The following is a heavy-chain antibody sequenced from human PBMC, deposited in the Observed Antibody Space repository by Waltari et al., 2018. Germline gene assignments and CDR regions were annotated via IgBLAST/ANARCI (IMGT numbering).Heavy chain of an antibody. CDR1: GYTFMDYF. J-gene: IGHJ4*02. V-gene: IGHV1-69-2*01. Sequence: EVELVQSGAEVKKPGATVKIPCTASGYTFMDYFMHWGQQAPGKGLEWMGRIDPEDGETVYSEKFQGRVTITADTSTDTAYMELSSLTSGDTAVYYCAPLPGGSGQTFDYWGQGTLVTVSS. CDR3: APLPGGSGQTFDY. CDR2: IDPEDGET. D-gene: IGHD3-10*01.